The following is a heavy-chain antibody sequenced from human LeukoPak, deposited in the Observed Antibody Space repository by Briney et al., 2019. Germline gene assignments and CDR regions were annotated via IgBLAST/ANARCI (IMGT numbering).Heavy chain of an antibody. J-gene: IGHJ6*03. CDR2: ISGSGGST. CDR3: AKDRETWYSSSRWSLPDYMDV. V-gene: IGHV3-23*01. CDR1: GFPFSSYV. D-gene: IGHD6-13*01. Sequence: GGSLRLSCAASGFPFSSYVMSWARQAPAKGLEWVASISGSGGSTYYADSVKGRFTISRDNSKNTLYLQMNSLRAEDTAVYYCAKDRETWYSSSRWSLPDYMDVWGKGTTVTVSS.